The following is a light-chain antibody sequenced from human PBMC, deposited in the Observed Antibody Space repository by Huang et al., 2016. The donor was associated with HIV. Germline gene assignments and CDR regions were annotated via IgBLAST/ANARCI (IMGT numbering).Light chain of an antibody. CDR3: QQSYTSPRVT. CDR2: ATS. V-gene: IGKV1-39*01. J-gene: IGKJ3*01. CDR1: QSIGSS. Sequence: DIRMTQSPSSLSASVGDRVTITCRTSQSIGSSLNWFQQRPGKGPNLLIYATSSLQNDVPSRFSGSGYGTDVTLTINNLQPEDFATYFCQQSYTSPRVTFGPGTKVHV.